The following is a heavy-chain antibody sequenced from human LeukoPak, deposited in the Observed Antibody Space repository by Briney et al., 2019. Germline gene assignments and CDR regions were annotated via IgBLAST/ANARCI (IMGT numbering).Heavy chain of an antibody. CDR3: DASDF. J-gene: IGHJ4*02. Sequence: WGALRLSCAASGCTFATYAMGWVRQSPGKGLEWVSSISETGGGTHDANSVRVRFSISRDNSKNTLYLKMNNLRAEDTAIYYCDASDFWGQGNLVTVSS. CDR1: GCTFATYA. V-gene: IGHV3-23*01. CDR2: ISETGGGT.